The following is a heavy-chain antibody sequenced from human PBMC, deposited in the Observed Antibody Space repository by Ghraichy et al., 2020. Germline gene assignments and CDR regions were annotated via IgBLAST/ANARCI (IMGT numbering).Heavy chain of an antibody. J-gene: IGHJ4*02. CDR1: GFSLRNFG. CDR2: LSYDGSEK. V-gene: IGHV3-30-3*01. Sequence: GGSLRLSCAASGFSLRNFGVHWVRQAPGKGLEWVAVLSYDGSEKYYANSVRGRFTVSGDNSKNTLYLQMNSLRTEDTAVYYCARDLSRHWTIGDYWGRGSLVTVSS. CDR3: ARDLSRHWTIGDY. D-gene: IGHD3/OR15-3a*01.